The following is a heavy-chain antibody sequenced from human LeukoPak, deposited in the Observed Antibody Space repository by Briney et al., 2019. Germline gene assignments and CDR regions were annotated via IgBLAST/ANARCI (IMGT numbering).Heavy chain of an antibody. J-gene: IGHJ2*01. Sequence: GGSLRLSCAASGFTFSNYWMHWVRQAPGKGLAWVSRINSDGSSATYAGSVEGRFTISRDSAKNTVNLQLNSLRAEDTAVYYCARVSFAADWYFDLWGRGTLVTVSS. CDR1: GFTFSNYW. CDR2: INSDGSSA. V-gene: IGHV3-74*01. CDR3: ARVSFAADWYFDL. D-gene: IGHD2/OR15-2a*01.